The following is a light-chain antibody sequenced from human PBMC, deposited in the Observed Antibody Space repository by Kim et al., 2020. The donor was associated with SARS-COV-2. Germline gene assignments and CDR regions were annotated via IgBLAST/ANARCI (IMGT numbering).Light chain of an antibody. CDR3: QQYGSSPVT. CDR1: QSVSSSY. J-gene: IGKJ2*01. V-gene: IGKV3-20*01. CDR2: GAS. Sequence: EIVLTQSPGTLSLSPGERATLSCRASQSVSSSYLAWYQQKPGQAPRLLIYGASSRATGIPDRFSGSGSGTDFTLTISRLEPEDFAEYYCQQYGSSPVTFGQGTKLEI.